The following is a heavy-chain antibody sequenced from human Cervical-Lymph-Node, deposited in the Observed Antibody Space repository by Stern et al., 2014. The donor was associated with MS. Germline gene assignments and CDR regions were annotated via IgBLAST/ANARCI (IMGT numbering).Heavy chain of an antibody. CDR2: IFPIFWAT. V-gene: IGHV1-69*18. D-gene: IGHD2-8*01. CDR1: GGTLNTSA. CDR3: ARVRCPNGVCYPRLDY. Sequence: VQLVESGPEVKNPGSSVRVSCKASGGTLNTSAINWVRQAPGQGLEWMGRIFPIFWATNYAQKFQGRLTVTADESTTTVYMELNSLMSEDTAIYYCARVRCPNGVCYPRLDYWGQGALVTVAS. J-gene: IGHJ4*02.